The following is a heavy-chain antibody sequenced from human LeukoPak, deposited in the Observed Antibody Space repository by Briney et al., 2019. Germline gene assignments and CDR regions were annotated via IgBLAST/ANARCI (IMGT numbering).Heavy chain of an antibody. CDR2: ISYDGSNK. V-gene: IGHV3-30*18. Sequence: GRSLRLSCAASGFTFSSYGMHWVRQAPGKGLEWVAVISYDGSNKYYADSVKGRFTISRDNSKNTLYLQMNSLRAEDTAVYYCAKLSPTAMAGNDYWGQGTLVTVSS. CDR1: GFTFSSYG. J-gene: IGHJ4*02. D-gene: IGHD5-18*01. CDR3: AKLSPTAMAGNDY.